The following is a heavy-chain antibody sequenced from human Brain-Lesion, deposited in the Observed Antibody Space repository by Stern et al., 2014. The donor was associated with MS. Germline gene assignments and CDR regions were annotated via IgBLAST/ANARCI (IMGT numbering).Heavy chain of an antibody. CDR2: INGVDDKT. CDR3: ARDDHRDSSGHYAPFDY. V-gene: IGHV1-3*01. D-gene: IGHD3-22*01. Sequence: QVPLQESGAEVKKPGASAKVSCKASGYTFIRYAMQWVRQAPGQRLEWMGRINGVDDKTKYSHKFQGRVTITRDTSANTVYMELSSLRSEDTAVYYCARDDHRDSSGHYAPFDYWGQGTRVTVSS. J-gene: IGHJ4*02. CDR1: GYTFIRYA.